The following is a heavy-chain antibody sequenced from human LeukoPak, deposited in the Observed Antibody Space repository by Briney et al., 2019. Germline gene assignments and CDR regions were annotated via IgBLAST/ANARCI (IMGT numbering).Heavy chain of an antibody. CDR1: GYTFTGCY. CDR2: INPNSGGT. V-gene: IGHV1-2*02. J-gene: IGHJ4*02. Sequence: ASVKVSCKASGYTFTGCYMHWVRQAPGQGLEWMGWINPNSGGTNYAQKFQGRVTMTRDTSISTAYMELSRLRSDDTAVYYCARIGDSGGRYYYFDYWGQGTLVTVSS. D-gene: IGHD2-15*01. CDR3: ARIGDSGGRYYYFDY.